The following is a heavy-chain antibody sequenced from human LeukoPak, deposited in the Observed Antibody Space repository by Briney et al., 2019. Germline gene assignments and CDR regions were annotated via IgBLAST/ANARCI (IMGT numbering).Heavy chain of an antibody. CDR3: AKGYTGTWLFDY. D-gene: IGHD6-13*01. V-gene: IGHV3-23*01. CDR1: GLTFSHAW. Sequence: GGSLRLSCAASGLTFSHAWMSWVRQAPGKGLEWVSAISGSGGSTYDADSVKGRFTISRDNSKNTLYLQMNSLRAEDTAVYYCAKGYTGTWLFDYWGQGTLVTVSS. J-gene: IGHJ4*02. CDR2: ISGSGGST.